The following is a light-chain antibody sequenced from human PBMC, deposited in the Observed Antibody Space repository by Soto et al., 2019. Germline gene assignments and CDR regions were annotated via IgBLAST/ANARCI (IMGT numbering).Light chain of an antibody. V-gene: IGKV3-11*01. CDR1: QSVSSY. CDR3: QQRSNWPPVFT. CDR2: DAS. J-gene: IGKJ3*01. Sequence: EIVFTQSPATLSLSPGERATLSCRASQSVSSYLAWYQQKPGQAPRLLIYDASSRATGIPARFSGSGSGTDFTLTISSLEPEDFAVYYCQQRSNWPPVFTFGPGTKVDIK.